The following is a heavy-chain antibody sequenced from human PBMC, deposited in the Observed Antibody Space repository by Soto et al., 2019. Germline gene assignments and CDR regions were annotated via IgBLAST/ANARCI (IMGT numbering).Heavy chain of an antibody. CDR3: ARVTPGNNLYYFSGLDF. V-gene: IGHV3-30-3*01. Sequence: GGSLRLSCVASGFTFDTYGIHWVRQAPGKGLQWVALISYEGSNTYYADSVRGRFTISRDNSKNTLYLQMDTLRPEDTGLYYCARVTPGNNLYYFSGLDFWGQGTSVTVSS. CDR2: ISYEGSNT. D-gene: IGHD1-1*01. CDR1: GFTFDTYG. J-gene: IGHJ6*02.